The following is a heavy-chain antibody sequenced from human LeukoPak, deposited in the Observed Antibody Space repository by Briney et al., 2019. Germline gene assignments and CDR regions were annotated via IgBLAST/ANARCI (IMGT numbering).Heavy chain of an antibody. D-gene: IGHD3-22*01. J-gene: IGHJ4*02. V-gene: IGHV3-21*06. CDR3: VRDSGYDYYESSGYYGY. CDR1: GFTFSSYS. CDR2: ISSSSSYI. Sequence: GGSLRLSCAASGFTFSSYSMNWVRQAPGKGLEWVSSISSSSSYIYYADSVKGRFTISRDNAKNSLYLQMNSLRAEDTAVYYCVRDSGYDYYESSGYYGYWGQGTLVSVPS.